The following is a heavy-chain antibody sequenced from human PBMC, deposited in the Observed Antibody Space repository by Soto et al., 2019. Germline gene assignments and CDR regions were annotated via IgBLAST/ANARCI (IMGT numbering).Heavy chain of an antibody. Sequence: SVKVSCKASGGTFSSYAITWVRQSPGQGLEWMGGIIPIFGTANYAQKFQGRVTITADESTSTAYMELSSLRSEDTAVYYCARETYGDYVGYFDPWGQGIQVTVSS. J-gene: IGHJ5*02. CDR1: GGTFSSYA. D-gene: IGHD4-17*01. CDR2: IIPIFGTA. V-gene: IGHV1-69*13. CDR3: ARETYGDYVGYFDP.